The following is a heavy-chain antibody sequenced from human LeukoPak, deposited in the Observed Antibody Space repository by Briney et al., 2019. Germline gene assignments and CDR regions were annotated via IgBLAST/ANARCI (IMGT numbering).Heavy chain of an antibody. V-gene: IGHV3-48*03. Sequence: GGSLRLSCAASVFTFSSYEMNCVRQAPGKGLEWVSYISSSGSTIYYADSVKGRFTISRDDARNSLYLQMNSLRAEDTAVYYCARYLWQQGYYMDVWGKGTTVIISS. CDR2: ISSSGSTI. CDR1: VFTFSSYE. CDR3: ARYLWQQGYYMDV. D-gene: IGHD6-13*01. J-gene: IGHJ6*03.